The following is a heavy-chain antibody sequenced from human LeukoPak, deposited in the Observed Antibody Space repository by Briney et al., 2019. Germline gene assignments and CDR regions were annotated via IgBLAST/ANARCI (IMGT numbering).Heavy chain of an antibody. Sequence: SETLSLTCTVSGGSISSGDYYRSWIRQPPGKGLEWIAYMYYSGSTYYNPSLKGRVTMSADTSKNQLSLKLSSVTAADTAVYYCARPYYYDSRIDPWGQGILVTVSS. CDR3: ARPYYYDSRIDP. CDR1: GGSISSGDYY. V-gene: IGHV4-30-4*01. CDR2: MYYSGST. J-gene: IGHJ5*02. D-gene: IGHD3-22*01.